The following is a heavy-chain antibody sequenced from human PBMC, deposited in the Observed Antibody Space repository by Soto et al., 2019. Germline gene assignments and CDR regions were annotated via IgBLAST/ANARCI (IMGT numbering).Heavy chain of an antibody. CDR3: ARQRPVLRFLVRGGAFDY. D-gene: IGHD3-3*01. V-gene: IGHV1-2*02. J-gene: IGHJ4*02. CDR2: INPNSGGT. Sequence: QVQLVQSGAEVKKPGASVKVSCKASGYAFTGYYMHWVRQAPGQGLEWMGWINPNSGGTNYAQKFQGRVTMTRDTSISTAYMELSRLRSDDTAVYYCARQRPVLRFLVRGGAFDYWGQGTLVTVSS. CDR1: GYAFTGYY.